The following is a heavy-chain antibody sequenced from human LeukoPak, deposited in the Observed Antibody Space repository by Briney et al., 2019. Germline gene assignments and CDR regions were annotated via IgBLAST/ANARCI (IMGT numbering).Heavy chain of an antibody. Sequence: GESLQISCQASGYSFTSYWIGWVRQMPGKGLEWMGIIDPSDSDTRYTPSFQGQVTISADKSLCTAYLQWNSLKASDSAMYYCARQTAMGRSGDYWGQGTLVTVSS. D-gene: IGHD7-27*01. CDR3: ARQTAMGRSGDY. CDR1: GYSFTSYW. V-gene: IGHV5-51*01. CDR2: IDPSDSDT. J-gene: IGHJ4*02.